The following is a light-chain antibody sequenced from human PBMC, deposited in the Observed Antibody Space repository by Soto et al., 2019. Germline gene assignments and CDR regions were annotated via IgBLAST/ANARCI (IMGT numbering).Light chain of an antibody. CDR1: QSVSSR. CDR2: GAS. J-gene: IGKJ5*01. Sequence: VLTQSPGTLSLSPGERATPSCRASQSVSSRLAWYQHKSGQAPRLLISGASRRATGIPDRFSGSGSGTDFTLTISRLEPEDFALYYCQHYYGTSPISFGQGTRLEIK. V-gene: IGKV3-20*01. CDR3: QHYYGTSPIS.